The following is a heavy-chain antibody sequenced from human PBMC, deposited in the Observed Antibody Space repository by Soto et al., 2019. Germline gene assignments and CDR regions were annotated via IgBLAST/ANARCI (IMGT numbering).Heavy chain of an antibody. J-gene: IGHJ4*02. D-gene: IGHD3-22*01. Sequence: QVQLQESGPGLVKPSETLSLTCTVSGGSVSSGSYYWSWIRQPPGKGLEWIGYIYYSGSTNYNASLKGRVTISVDTSNIQFSLKLSSVTAADTAVYYCARDPDSYYYDSSGYSWGQGTLVTVSS. V-gene: IGHV4-61*01. CDR3: ARDPDSYYYDSSGYS. CDR1: GGSVSSGSYY. CDR2: IYYSGST.